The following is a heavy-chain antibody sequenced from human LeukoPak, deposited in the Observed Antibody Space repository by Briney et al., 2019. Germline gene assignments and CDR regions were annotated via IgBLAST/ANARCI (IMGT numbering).Heavy chain of an antibody. D-gene: IGHD3-3*01. CDR1: GFTFSNYR. Sequence: NAGGSLRLSCAASGFTFSNYRMNWVRLAPGKGLEWVSSISRSSSYIYYADSVRGRFTISRDNAKKSLYLQMNSLRAEDTAVYYCARDGGFGDTDYWYFDLWGRGTLVTVSS. J-gene: IGHJ2*01. V-gene: IGHV3-21*01. CDR3: ARDGGFGDTDYWYFDL. CDR2: ISRSSSYI.